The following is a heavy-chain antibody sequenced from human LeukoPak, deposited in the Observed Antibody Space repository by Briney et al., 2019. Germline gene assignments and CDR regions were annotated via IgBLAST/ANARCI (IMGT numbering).Heavy chain of an antibody. Sequence: ASETLSLTCTVSGGSINNFYWSWIRQPPGKGLEWIGFIYTTGSTNYNPSLKSRVTIPVDTSRNQFSLKLTSETAADTAVYYCARWGLSGDYSYLDYWGQGTLVTVSS. V-gene: IGHV4-4*09. CDR3: ARWGLSGDYSYLDY. J-gene: IGHJ4*02. CDR1: GGSINNFY. D-gene: IGHD1-26*01. CDR2: IYTTGST.